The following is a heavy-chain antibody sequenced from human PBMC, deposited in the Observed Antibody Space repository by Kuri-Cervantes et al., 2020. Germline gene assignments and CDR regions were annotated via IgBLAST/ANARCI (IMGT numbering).Heavy chain of an antibody. CDR1: GFTFSDYY. V-gene: IGHV3-11*01. D-gene: IGHD2-15*01. CDR2: ISSSGSTI. CDR3: TTVLGYCSGGSCSDGPEDY. J-gene: IGHJ4*02. Sequence: GGSLRLSCAASGFTFSDYYMSWIRQAPGKGLEWVSYISSSGSTIYYADSVKGRFTISRDNAKNSLYLQMNSLKTEDTAVYYCTTVLGYCSGGSCSDGPEDYWGQGTLVTVSS.